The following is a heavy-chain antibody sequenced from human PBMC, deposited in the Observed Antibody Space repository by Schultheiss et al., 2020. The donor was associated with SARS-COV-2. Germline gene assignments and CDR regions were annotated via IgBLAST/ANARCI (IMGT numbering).Heavy chain of an antibody. CDR3: ARGAAVAVTGWFDP. D-gene: IGHD6-19*01. Sequence: SETLSLTCTVSGGSISSYYWSWIRQPPGKGLEWIGYIYYSGSTNYNPSLKSRVTMSVDTSKNQFSLKLSSVTAADTAVYYCARGAAVAVTGWFDPWGQGTLVTVSS. CDR2: IYYSGST. J-gene: IGHJ5*02. CDR1: GGSISSYY. V-gene: IGHV4-59*08.